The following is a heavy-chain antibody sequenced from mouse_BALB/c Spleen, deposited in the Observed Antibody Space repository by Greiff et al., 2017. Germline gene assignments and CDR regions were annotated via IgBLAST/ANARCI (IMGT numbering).Heavy chain of an antibody. J-gene: IGHJ3*01. CDR3: ASIDSSGYGGFAY. D-gene: IGHD3-2*01. CDR2: ISSGSSTI. V-gene: IGHV5-17*02. Sequence: EVKLMESGGGLVQPGGSRKLSCAASGFTFSSFGMHWVRQAPEKGLEWVAYISSGSSTIYYADTVKGRFTISRDNPKNTLFLQMTSLRSEDTAMYYCASIDSSGYGGFAYWGQGTLVTVSA. CDR1: GFTFSSFG.